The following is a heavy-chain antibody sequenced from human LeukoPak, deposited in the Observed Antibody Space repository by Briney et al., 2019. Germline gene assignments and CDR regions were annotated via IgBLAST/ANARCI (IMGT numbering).Heavy chain of an antibody. V-gene: IGHV3-30*02. CDR2: IQNDGSNK. CDR3: ARVGITVPGIDY. Sequence: GGSLRLSCAASGITLTTNGMHWVRQAPGKGLEWVAFIQNDGSNKFYADSVKGRFTISKDTSINTLYLQMNSLGAEDTAVYYCARVGITVPGIDYWGQGTLVTVSS. CDR1: GITLTTNG. D-gene: IGHD6-19*01. J-gene: IGHJ4*02.